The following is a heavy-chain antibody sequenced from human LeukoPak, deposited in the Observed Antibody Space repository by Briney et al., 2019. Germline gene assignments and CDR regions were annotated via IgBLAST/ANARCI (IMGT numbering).Heavy chain of an antibody. Sequence: GGSLRLSCAASGFTFSSYAMSWVRQAPGKGLEWVSAISGSGGSTYYADSVKGRFTISRDSSKNTLYLQMNSLRAEDTAVYYCAKVPRYGSGSTGDYWGQGTLVTVSS. D-gene: IGHD3-10*01. CDR2: ISGSGGST. J-gene: IGHJ4*02. V-gene: IGHV3-23*01. CDR3: AKVPRYGSGSTGDY. CDR1: GFTFSSYA.